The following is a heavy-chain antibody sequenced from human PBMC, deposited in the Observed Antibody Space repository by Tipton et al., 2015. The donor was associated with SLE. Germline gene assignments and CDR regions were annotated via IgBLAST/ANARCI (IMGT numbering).Heavy chain of an antibody. CDR2: ISFDGINK. V-gene: IGHV3-30*18. Sequence: SLRLSCAASGFSFTTYGMHWVRQAPGKGLEWVALISFDGINKFYADSVKGRFTISRDNSKRTLFLQMNGLRPEDTAVYYCAKDPRDGHNSYLDYWGQGTLVTVSS. D-gene: IGHD5-24*01. J-gene: IGHJ4*02. CDR3: AKDPRDGHNSYLDY. CDR1: GFSFTTYG.